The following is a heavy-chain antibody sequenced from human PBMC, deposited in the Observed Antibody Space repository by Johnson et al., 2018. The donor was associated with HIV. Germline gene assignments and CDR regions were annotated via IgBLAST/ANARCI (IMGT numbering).Heavy chain of an antibody. CDR3: AKDTTFSSSHAFDI. CDR1: GFTFSSYA. J-gene: IGHJ3*02. D-gene: IGHD6-6*01. CDR2: ISGSAIST. V-gene: IGHV3-23*04. Sequence: VQLVESGGGVVQPGMSLRLSCAASGFTFSSYAMHWVHQAPGKGLEWVSAISGSAISTYSADSVKGRFTISRDNSENTLYLQMNSLRAEDTALYYCAKDTTFSSSHAFDIWGQGTMVTVSS.